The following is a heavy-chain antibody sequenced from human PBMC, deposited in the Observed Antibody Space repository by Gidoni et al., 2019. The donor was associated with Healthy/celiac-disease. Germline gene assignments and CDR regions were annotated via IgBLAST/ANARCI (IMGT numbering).Heavy chain of an antibody. CDR3: ARDEAGGSYCGGDCYFY. CDR1: GFTFSSYS. Sequence: EVQLVESGGGLVKPGGSLRLSCAASGFTFSSYSMNWVRQAPGKGLEWVSSISSSSSYIYYADSVKGRFTISRDNAKNSLYLQMNSLRAEDTAVYYCARDEAGGSYCGGDCYFYWGQGTLVTVSS. D-gene: IGHD2-21*02. J-gene: IGHJ4*02. V-gene: IGHV3-21*01. CDR2: ISSSSSYI.